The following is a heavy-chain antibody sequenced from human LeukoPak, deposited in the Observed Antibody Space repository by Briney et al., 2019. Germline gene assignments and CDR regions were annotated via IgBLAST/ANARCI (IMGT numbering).Heavy chain of an antibody. CDR3: ATGTNGLYGSNRFQGYFDD. V-gene: IGHV1-69*10. D-gene: IGHD6-13*01. CDR2: ITPTYGLV. J-gene: IGHJ4*02. Sequence: SVKVSCKASGGTFSKYAISWVRQAPGQGLEWMGGITPTYGLVHYAQKFQGRVTLTTDTSTGTADLEMNSLTFEDTAVYHCATGTNGLYGSNRFQGYFDDWGQGTLVTVLS. CDR1: GGTFSKYA.